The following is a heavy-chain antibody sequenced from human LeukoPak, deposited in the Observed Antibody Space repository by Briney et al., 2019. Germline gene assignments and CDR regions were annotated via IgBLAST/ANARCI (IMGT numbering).Heavy chain of an antibody. D-gene: IGHD3-10*01. Sequence: ASVKVSCKASGYTFTDYYMQWLRQAPGQELEWMGWINPNSGGTNYAEKFQGRVTMTRDTSISTAYMVLNRLRSDDTAVYYCARAETDHYYFDYLGQGILVTVSS. CDR3: ARAETDHYYFDY. CDR2: INPNSGGT. V-gene: IGHV1-2*02. CDR1: GYTFTDYY. J-gene: IGHJ4*02.